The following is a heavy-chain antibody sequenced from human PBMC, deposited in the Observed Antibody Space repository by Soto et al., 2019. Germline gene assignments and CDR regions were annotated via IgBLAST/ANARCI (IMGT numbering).Heavy chain of an antibody. V-gene: IGHV1-69*06. D-gene: IGHD3-22*01. Sequence: GASVKVSCKASGGTFCSDAINWVRQAPGQGLEWVGRIIPIFGTTNYAQNLQGRVTISADKSTLTSYMELHSLTSDDTALYYCARDRTDSGYYTNWLDPWGKGTQGTVSS. CDR1: GGTFCSDA. CDR2: IIPIFGTT. CDR3: ARDRTDSGYYTNWLDP. J-gene: IGHJ5*02.